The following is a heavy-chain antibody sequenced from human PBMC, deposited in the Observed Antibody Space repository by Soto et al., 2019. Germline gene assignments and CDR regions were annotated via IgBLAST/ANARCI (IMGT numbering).Heavy chain of an antibody. CDR3: ARESGDWPLNWFDP. J-gene: IGHJ5*02. D-gene: IGHD2-21*02. CDR2: ITNDGKSK. Sequence: LRLSFAPSGFNFSNHWMHWVRQRPAEGLVWVSRITNDGKSKAYAESVKGRFAISRDNAKNTLYLQMNGLTAEDTAVYYCARESGDWPLNWFDPWGQGTLVTVSS. V-gene: IGHV3-74*01. CDR1: GFNFSNHW.